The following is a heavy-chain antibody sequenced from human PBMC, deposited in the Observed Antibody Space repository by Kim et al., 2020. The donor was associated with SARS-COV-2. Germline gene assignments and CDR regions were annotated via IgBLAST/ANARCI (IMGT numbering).Heavy chain of an antibody. D-gene: IGHD3-3*01. CDR3: ARGIEGWEWLFPGAGGMDV. CDR2: ISSSGSTI. Sequence: GGSLRLSCAASGFTFSSYEMNWVRQAPGKGLEWVSYISSSGSTIYYADSVKGRFTISRDNAKNSLYLQMNSLRAEDTAVYYCARGIEGWEWLFPGAGGMDVWGQGTTVTVSS. CDR1: GFTFSSYE. J-gene: IGHJ6*02. V-gene: IGHV3-48*03.